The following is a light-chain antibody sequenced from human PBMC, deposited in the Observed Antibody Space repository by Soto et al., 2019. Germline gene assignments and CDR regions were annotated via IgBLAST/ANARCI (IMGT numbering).Light chain of an antibody. CDR3: RSYPSSNTVV. V-gene: IGLV2-14*03. CDR1: SSDVGGYNF. Sequence: QSVLTQPASVSGSPGQSITISCTGTSSDVGGYNFVSWYQHHPGTAPKLMIYDVSNRPSGVSNRFSGSKSGNTASLTISGLQPEDEADYYCRSYPSSNTVVFGGGTKLTVL. CDR2: DVS. J-gene: IGLJ2*01.